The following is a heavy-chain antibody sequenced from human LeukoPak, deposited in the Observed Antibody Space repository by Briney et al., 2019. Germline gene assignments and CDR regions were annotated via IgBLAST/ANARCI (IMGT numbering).Heavy chain of an antibody. J-gene: IGHJ4*01. CDR3: ARTRDFWSGYFDY. CDR1: GVSITSDTYC. V-gene: IGHV4-30-2*01. Sequence: SQTLSLTCAVSGVSITSDTYCWSWIRQPPGKGLEWIGYILHSGSTYYNPSLKSRVTISIDTSKSQFSLKLSSVTAADTAVYYCARTRDFWSGYFDYWGHGTLVTVSS. CDR2: ILHSGST. D-gene: IGHD3-3*01.